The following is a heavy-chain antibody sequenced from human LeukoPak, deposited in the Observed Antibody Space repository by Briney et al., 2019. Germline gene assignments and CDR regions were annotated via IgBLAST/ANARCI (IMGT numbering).Heavy chain of an antibody. CDR3: ARAKTYSGSYNDAFDI. D-gene: IGHD1-26*01. V-gene: IGHV3-23*01. Sequence: GGSLRLSCAASGFTFSSYAMSWVRQAPGKGLEWVSAISGSGDSTFYADSVKGRFTISRDNSKNTLYLQMNSLRAEDTAVYYCARAKTYSGSYNDAFDIWGQGTMVTVSS. J-gene: IGHJ3*02. CDR2: ISGSGDST. CDR1: GFTFSSYA.